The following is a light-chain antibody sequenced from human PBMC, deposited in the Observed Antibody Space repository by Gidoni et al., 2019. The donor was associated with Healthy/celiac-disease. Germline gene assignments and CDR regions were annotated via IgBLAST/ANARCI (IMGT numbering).Light chain of an antibody. V-gene: IGKV3-11*01. Sequence: ELVFTPSPATLSLSPGERATLSCRASQSVSSYLAWYQQKPGQAPRLLIYDASNRATGIPARFSGSGSGTDFTLTISSLEPEDFAVYYCQQRSNWPGTFGQGTKVEIK. CDR2: DAS. CDR1: QSVSSY. J-gene: IGKJ1*01. CDR3: QQRSNWPGT.